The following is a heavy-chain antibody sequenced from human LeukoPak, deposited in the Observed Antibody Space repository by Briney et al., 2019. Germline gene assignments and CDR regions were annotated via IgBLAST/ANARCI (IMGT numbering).Heavy chain of an antibody. CDR3: ARGYSRAAFDI. J-gene: IGHJ3*02. CDR2: IYSGGST. CDR1: GFTVSSNF. Sequence: GGSLRLSCAASGFTVSSNFMSWVRQSPGRGLEWVSVIYSGGSTYSADSVKGRFTISRDNGKNSLLLQMNSLRAEDTALYYCARGYSRAAFDIWGQGTVVAVSS. D-gene: IGHD2-15*01. V-gene: IGHV3-53*01.